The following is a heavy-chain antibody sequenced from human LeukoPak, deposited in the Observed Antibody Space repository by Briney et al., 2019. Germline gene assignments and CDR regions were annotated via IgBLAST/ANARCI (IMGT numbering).Heavy chain of an antibody. CDR1: GFTFSSYW. Sequence: GGSLRLSCAASGFTFSSYWMHWVRQAPGKGLVWVSRINSDGSSTSYADSVKGRFTISRDNSKNTLYLQMNSLRAEDTAVYYCAKEGSIFGVVIRPYYFDYWGQGTLVTVSP. J-gene: IGHJ4*02. V-gene: IGHV3-74*01. CDR2: INSDGSST. D-gene: IGHD3-3*01. CDR3: AKEGSIFGVVIRPYYFDY.